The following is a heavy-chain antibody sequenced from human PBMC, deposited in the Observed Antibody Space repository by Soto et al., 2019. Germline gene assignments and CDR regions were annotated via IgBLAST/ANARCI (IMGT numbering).Heavy chain of an antibody. D-gene: IGHD2-15*01. CDR3: AAGVVPYGMDV. CDR1: GYTLTELS. V-gene: IGHV1-24*01. J-gene: IGHJ6*02. Sequence: ASVKVSCKVSGYTLTELSMHWVRQPPGKGLEWMGGFDPEDAETIYARRFQGRVTMTEDTSADTAYMELSSLRSEDTAVYYCAAGVVPYGMDVWGQGTTVTVSS. CDR2: FDPEDAET.